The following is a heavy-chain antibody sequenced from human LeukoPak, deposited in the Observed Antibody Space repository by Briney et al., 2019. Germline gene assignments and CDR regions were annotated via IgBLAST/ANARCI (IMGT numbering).Heavy chain of an antibody. D-gene: IGHD3-22*01. J-gene: IGHJ4*02. CDR2: INHSGTI. V-gene: IGHV4-34*01. CDR3: ARDASYSYDSGASPPLDF. Sequence: SETLSLTCAVYGGSFSNYYWSWIRQPPGEGLEWIGEINHSGTINYNPSLKSRVTISVDTSKNQFSLKVSSMTAADTAMYYCARDASYSYDSGASPPLDFWSQGTLVTVSS. CDR1: GGSFSNYY.